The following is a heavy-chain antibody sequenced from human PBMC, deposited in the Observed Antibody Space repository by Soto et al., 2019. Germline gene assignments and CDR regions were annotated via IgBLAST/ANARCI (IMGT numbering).Heavy chain of an antibody. Sequence: SETLSLTCAVYGGSFSGYYWSWIRQPPGKGLEWIGEINHSGSTNYNPSLKSRVTISVDTSKNQFSLKLSSVTAADTAVYYCARDLQAGSTVYYYYYYGMDVWGQGTTVTVSS. V-gene: IGHV4-34*01. CDR3: ARDLQAGSTVYYYYYYGMDV. CDR1: GGSFSGYY. J-gene: IGHJ6*02. D-gene: IGHD6-13*01. CDR2: INHSGST.